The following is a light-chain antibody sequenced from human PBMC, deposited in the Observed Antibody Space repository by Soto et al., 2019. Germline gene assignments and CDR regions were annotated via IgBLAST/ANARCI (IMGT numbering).Light chain of an antibody. CDR1: QSVSSNY. CDR3: QQYASSPLFT. Sequence: EIVLTQSPGTLSLSPGERATLSCRASQSVSSNYLAWYQQKPGQTPRLLIYGASSRATGIPDRFSGSGSGTDFPLTISILEPEDFAVYYCQQYASSPLFTFGPGTKVDIK. CDR2: GAS. V-gene: IGKV3-20*01. J-gene: IGKJ3*01.